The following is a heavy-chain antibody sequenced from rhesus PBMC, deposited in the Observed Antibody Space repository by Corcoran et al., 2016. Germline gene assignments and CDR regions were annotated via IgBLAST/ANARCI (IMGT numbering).Heavy chain of an antibody. CDR1: GFTFSSSA. V-gene: IGHV3-103*01. J-gene: IGHJ5-2*02. D-gene: IGHD6-31*01. CDR2: INSGGGST. Sequence: EVQLVETGGGLVQPGGSLRLSCAAAGFTFSSSAIQWVRQAPGKGLEWISAINSGGGSTYYADSVKGRFTISRDNSKNTLSLQMNSLRAEDTAVYYCAKEIAAAADVWGRGVLVTVSS. CDR3: AKEIAAAADV.